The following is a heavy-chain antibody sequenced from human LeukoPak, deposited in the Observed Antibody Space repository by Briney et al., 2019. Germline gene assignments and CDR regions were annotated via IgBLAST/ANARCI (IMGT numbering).Heavy chain of an antibody. D-gene: IGHD3-16*02. J-gene: IGHJ5*02. CDR1: GGSISSGGYY. CDR3: AREREVIVATIVSSWFDP. CDR2: IYYSGST. Sequence: SQTLSLTCTVSGGSISSGGYYWSWIRQHPGKGLEWIGYIYYSGSTYYNPSLKSRVTISVDTSKNQFSLKLSSVTAADTAVYYCAREREVIVATIVSSWFDPWGQGTLVTVSS. V-gene: IGHV4-31*03.